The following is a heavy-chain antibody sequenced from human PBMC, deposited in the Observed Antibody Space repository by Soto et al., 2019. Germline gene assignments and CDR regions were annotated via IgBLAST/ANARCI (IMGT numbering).Heavy chain of an antibody. J-gene: IGHJ4*02. CDR1: GGSISSYY. V-gene: IGHV4-59*08. D-gene: IGHD2-21*01. CDR3: ARRWGEAFDY. Sequence: QVQLQESGPGLVKPSETLSLTCTVSGGSISSYYWRWIRQPPGKGLEWIGYIYYSGSTNYNPSLKRLVTISVDTSKNQFSLKLSSVTAADTAVYYCARRWGEAFDYWGQGTLVTVSS. CDR2: IYYSGST.